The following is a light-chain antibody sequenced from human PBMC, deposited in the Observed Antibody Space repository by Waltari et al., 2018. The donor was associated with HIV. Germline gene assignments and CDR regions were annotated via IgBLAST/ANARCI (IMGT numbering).Light chain of an antibody. J-gene: IGLJ7*01. Sequence: SYELTQPPSVSVSPEQTPRITGSGDALPGKYAFCSQQKSGQAPVLVIYEDNRRPSGIPERFSGSSSGTMATLTISGAQVEDEGDYYCYSTDDSGNPLAVFGGGTQLTVL. CDR1: ALPGKY. CDR3: YSTDDSGNPLAV. CDR2: EDN. V-gene: IGLV3-10*01.